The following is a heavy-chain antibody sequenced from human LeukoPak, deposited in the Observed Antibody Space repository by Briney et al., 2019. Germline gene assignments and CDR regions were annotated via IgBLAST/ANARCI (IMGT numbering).Heavy chain of an antibody. CDR3: ARHRGYHFDF. CDR2: VSLWGST. D-gene: IGHD5-18*01. CDR1: GGSPSSSNY. V-gene: IGHV4-4*02. J-gene: IGHJ4*02. Sequence: PSQTLSLTCAVSGGSPSSSNYWSWVRQSPGMGLEWIGQVSLWGSTSYNPSLSRRVTISTDKSKNQFSLTLSFVTAADTAVYYCARHRGYHFDFWGQGALVTVSS.